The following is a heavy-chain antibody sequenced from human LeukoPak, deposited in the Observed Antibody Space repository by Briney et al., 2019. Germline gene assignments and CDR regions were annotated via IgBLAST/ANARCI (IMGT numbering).Heavy chain of an antibody. CDR3: ARDFGLRCSGGTCYSVYYYGMDV. Sequence: GGSLRLSCSASGFSLSNYAMYWVRQAPGKGLEWVANIKQGGSEIYYVDSVKGRFTISRDNAKNSLYLQMNSLRAEDTAVYYCARDFGLRCSGGTCYSVYYYGMDVWGKGTTVTVSS. V-gene: IGHV3-7*03. CDR2: IKQGGSEI. D-gene: IGHD2-15*01. J-gene: IGHJ6*04. CDR1: GFSLSNYA.